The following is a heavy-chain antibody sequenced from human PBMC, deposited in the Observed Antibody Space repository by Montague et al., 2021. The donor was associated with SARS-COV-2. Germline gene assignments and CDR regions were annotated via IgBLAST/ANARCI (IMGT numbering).Heavy chain of an antibody. Sequence: SETLSLTCTVSGDSMNNYYWSWIRQPPGKGLEWIGSIYYSGTTYHNPSLKSRVTISVDTSKNQFSLKLSSVTAADTAVYFCARHRDNLGSLNWFAPWGQGTLVTVSS. CDR1: GDSMNNYY. J-gene: IGHJ5*02. V-gene: IGHV4-59*05. D-gene: IGHD3-16*01. CDR2: IYYSGTT. CDR3: ARHRDNLGSLNWFAP.